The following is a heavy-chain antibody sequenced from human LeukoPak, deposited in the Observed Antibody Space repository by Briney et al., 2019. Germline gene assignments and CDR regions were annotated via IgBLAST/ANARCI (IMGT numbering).Heavy chain of an antibody. CDR1: GYTFTSYY. D-gene: IGHD3-22*01. CDR3: ARHLRIITMIVGLHFDY. CDR2: INPSGGST. V-gene: IGHV1-46*01. J-gene: IGHJ4*02. Sequence: ASVKVSCKASGYTFTSYYMHWVRQAPGQGLEWMGIINPSGGSTSYAQKFQGRVTMTRDTSTSTVYMELSSLRSEDTAVYYCARHLRIITMIVGLHFDYWGQGTLVTVSS.